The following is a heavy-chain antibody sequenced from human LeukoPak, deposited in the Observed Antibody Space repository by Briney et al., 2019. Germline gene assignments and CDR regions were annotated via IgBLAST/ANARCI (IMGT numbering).Heavy chain of an antibody. J-gene: IGHJ4*02. D-gene: IGHD3-3*01. Sequence: SETLSLTCAVYGGSFSGYYWSWIRQPPGKGLEWIGEINHSGSTNYNPSLKSRVTISVDTSKNQFFLKLSSVTAADTAVYYCARGGYDFPSGGDFDYWGQGTLVTVSS. CDR3: ARGGYDFPSGGDFDY. CDR1: GGSFSGYY. V-gene: IGHV4-34*01. CDR2: INHSGST.